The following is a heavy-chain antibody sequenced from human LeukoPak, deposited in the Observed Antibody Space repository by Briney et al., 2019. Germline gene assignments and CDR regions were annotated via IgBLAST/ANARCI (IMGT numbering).Heavy chain of an antibody. CDR2: ISYDGSNK. CDR3: AKSSRQLWLQEFDY. J-gene: IGHJ4*02. CDR1: GFTFSSYG. D-gene: IGHD5-18*01. Sequence: GRSLRLSCAASGFTFSSYGMHWVRQAPGKGLEWVAVISYDGSNKYYADSVKGRFTISRDNSKNTLYLQMNSLRAEDTAAYYCAKSSRQLWLQEFDYWGQGTLVTVSS. V-gene: IGHV3-30*18.